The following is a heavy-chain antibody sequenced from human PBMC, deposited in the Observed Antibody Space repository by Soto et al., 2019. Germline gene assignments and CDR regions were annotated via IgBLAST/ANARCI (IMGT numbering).Heavy chain of an antibody. CDR2: IYHSGST. J-gene: IGHJ3*02. CDR3: ARVDYYDILTADAFDI. D-gene: IGHD3-9*01. V-gene: IGHV4-38-2*02. Sequence: SETLSLTCTVSGYSISSGYYWGWIRQPPGKGLEWIGSIYHSGSTYYNPSLKSRVTISVDTSKNQFSLKLSSVTAADTAVYYCARVDYYDILTADAFDIWGQGTMVTVSS. CDR1: GYSISSGYY.